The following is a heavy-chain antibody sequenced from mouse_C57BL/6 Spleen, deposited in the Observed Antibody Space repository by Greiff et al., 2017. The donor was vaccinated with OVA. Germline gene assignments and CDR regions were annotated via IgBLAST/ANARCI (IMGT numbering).Heavy chain of an antibody. Sequence: DVKLVESGPGMVKPSQSLSLTCTVTGYSITSGYDWHWIRHFPGNKLEWMGYISYSGSTNYNPSLKSRISITHDTSKNHFFLKLNSVTTEDTATYYCARGELSWFAYWGQGTLVTVSA. CDR2: ISYSGST. CDR3: ARGELSWFAY. V-gene: IGHV3-1*01. D-gene: IGHD4-1*01. J-gene: IGHJ3*01. CDR1: GYSITSGYD.